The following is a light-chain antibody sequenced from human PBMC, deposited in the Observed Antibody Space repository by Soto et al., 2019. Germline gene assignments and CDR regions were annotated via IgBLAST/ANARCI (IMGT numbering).Light chain of an antibody. V-gene: IGKV3-15*01. CDR1: RTINNN. CDR3: QQYNNWPPGAT. J-gene: IGKJ3*01. Sequence: DIVMTQFPATLSVSPGERVTLSCRASRTINNNLAWYQQKPGQAPRLLIYYASTRATGIPDRFSGSGAGTEFTLTISSLQSVDVAVYYCQQYNNWPPGATFGPGTKVDVK. CDR2: YAS.